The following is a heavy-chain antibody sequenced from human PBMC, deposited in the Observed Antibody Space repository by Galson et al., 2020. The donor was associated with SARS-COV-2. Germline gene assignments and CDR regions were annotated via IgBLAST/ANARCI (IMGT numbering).Heavy chain of an antibody. CDR1: GDSISSGGYY. CDR2: IYYSGNT. D-gene: IGHD5-12*01. Sequence: SETLSLTCTASGDSISSGGYYWSWIRQHPGKGLEWIGHIYYSGNTYNNPSLKSRVTITVDTPKNQFPLKPNSVTAADTAAYYCARVRSGYGGFGYWGQGTLVTVSS. V-gene: IGHV4-31*03. CDR3: ARVRSGYGGFGY. J-gene: IGHJ4*02.